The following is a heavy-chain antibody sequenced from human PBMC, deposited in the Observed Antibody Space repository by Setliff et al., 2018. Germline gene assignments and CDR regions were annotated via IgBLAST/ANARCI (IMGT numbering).Heavy chain of an antibody. D-gene: IGHD3-3*01. V-gene: IGHV4-39*07. CDR2: INYYGSIFDDGTTYST. Sequence: PSETLSLTCTVSGGSISNSTFYWGWIRQPPGKGLEWIGSINYYGSIFDDGTTYSTYYNPSLKGRATLSIDASKRQFSLKLTSVTAADTAVYYCARMSGFQYMDVWGKGTTVTVSS. CDR1: GGSISNSTFY. CDR3: ARMSGFQYMDV. J-gene: IGHJ6*03.